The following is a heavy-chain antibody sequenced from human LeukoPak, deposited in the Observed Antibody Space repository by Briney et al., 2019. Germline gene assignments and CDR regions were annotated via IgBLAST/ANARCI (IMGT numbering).Heavy chain of an antibody. J-gene: IGHJ5*02. CDR1: GYTFTSYD. CDR2: MNPNSGNT. D-gene: IGHD3-3*01. V-gene: IGHV1-8*01. CDR3: ARGGSVSRTIFGVVPLRNGFDP. Sequence: ASVKASCKASGYTFTSYDISWVRQATGQGLEWMGWMNPNSGNTGYAQKFQGRVTMTRNTSISTAYMELSSLRSEDTAVYYCARGGSVSRTIFGVVPLRNGFDPWGQGTLVTVSS.